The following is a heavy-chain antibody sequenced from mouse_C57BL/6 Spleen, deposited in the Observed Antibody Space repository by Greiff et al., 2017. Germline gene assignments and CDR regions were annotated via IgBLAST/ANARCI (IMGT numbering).Heavy chain of an antibody. Sequence: VKLQQPGAELVKPGASVKMSCKASGYTFTSYWITWVKQRPGQGLEWIGDIYPGSGSTNYNEKFKSKATLTVDTSSSTAYMQLSSLTSEDSAVYYCARSLFTTVVATRWYFDVWGTGTTVTVSS. V-gene: IGHV1-55*01. D-gene: IGHD1-1*01. CDR1: GYTFTSYW. CDR3: ARSLFTTVVATRWYFDV. CDR2: IYPGSGST. J-gene: IGHJ1*03.